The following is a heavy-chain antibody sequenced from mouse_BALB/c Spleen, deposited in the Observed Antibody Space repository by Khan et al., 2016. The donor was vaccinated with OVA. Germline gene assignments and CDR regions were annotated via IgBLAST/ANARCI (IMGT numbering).Heavy chain of an antibody. J-gene: IGHJ3*01. CDR3: ARSPATIITTGFAY. V-gene: IGHV5-17*02. CDR1: GFTFSSFG. CDR2: ISSGSSNI. D-gene: IGHD2-4*01. Sequence: EVELVESGGGLVQPGGSRKLSCAASGFTFSSFGMHWVRQVPEKGLEWVAYISSGSSNIYYADTVKGRFTISRDTPKNTLFLQMTSLRSEDTAMYYCARSPATIITTGFAYWGQGTLVTVSA.